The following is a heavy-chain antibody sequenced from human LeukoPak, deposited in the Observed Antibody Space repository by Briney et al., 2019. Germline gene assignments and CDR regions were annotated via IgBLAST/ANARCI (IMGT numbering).Heavy chain of an antibody. CDR3: ARDLKYFDFNYMDV. CDR2: INPNSGGT. CDR1: GYTFTGYY. V-gene: IGHV1-2*02. Sequence: SVKVSCKASGYTFTGYYMHWVRQAPGQGLEWMGWINPNSGGTNYAQKFQGRVTMTRDTSISTAYMELSRLRSDDTAVYYCARDLKYFDFNYMDVWGKGTTVTVSS. D-gene: IGHD3-9*01. J-gene: IGHJ6*03.